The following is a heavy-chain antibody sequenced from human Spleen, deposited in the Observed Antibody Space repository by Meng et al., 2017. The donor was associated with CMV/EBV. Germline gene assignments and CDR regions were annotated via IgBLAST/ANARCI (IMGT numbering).Heavy chain of an antibody. D-gene: IGHD1-7*01. CDR1: GFTFSDYT. CDR3: SRNKPYNWKYRDYYYYGMDV. J-gene: IGHJ6*02. Sequence: GGSLRLSCTASGFTFSDYTMTWVRQAPGKGLEWVGFIRSKPYGGTTEHAASVRDKFNSSRDDSKIIAYLQMNSLKTEDTAVYYCSRNKPYNWKYRDYYYYGMDVWGQGTTVTVSS. CDR2: IRSKPYGGTT. V-gene: IGHV3-49*04.